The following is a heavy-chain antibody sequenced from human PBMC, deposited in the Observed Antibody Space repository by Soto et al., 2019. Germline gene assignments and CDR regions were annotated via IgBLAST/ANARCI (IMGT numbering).Heavy chain of an antibody. J-gene: IGHJ3*02. CDR2: IFYTGST. V-gene: IGHV4-39*01. CDR3: ARQSIPIGEVIARDGFDI. D-gene: IGHD3-16*02. CDR1: GGSTRSSNYY. Sequence: QLQLQESGPGLVKPSETLSLTCSVSGGSTRSSNYYWAWIRQPPGKGLEWIGSIFYTGSTDYSPSLKGRVTLSADTSKNQFSLKLSSVTAADTAVYYCARQSIPIGEVIARDGFDIWGQGTMVTVSS.